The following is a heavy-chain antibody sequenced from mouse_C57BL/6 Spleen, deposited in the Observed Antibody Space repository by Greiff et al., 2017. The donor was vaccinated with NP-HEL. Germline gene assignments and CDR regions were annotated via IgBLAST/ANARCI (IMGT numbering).Heavy chain of an antibody. V-gene: IGHV1-64*01. CDR2: IHPNSGST. J-gene: IGHJ4*01. D-gene: IGHD2-1*01. CDR1: GYTFTSYW. CDR3: ATGGGNYDAMDY. Sequence: VQLQQSGAELVKPGASVKLSCKASGYTFTSYWMHWVKQRPGQGLEWIGMIHPNSGSTNYNEKFKSKATLTVDKSSSTAYMQLSSLTSEDSAVYDCATGGGNYDAMDYWGQGTSVTVSS.